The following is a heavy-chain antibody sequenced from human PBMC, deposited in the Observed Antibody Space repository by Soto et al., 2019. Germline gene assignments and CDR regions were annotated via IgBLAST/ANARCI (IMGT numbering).Heavy chain of an antibody. Sequence: PSETLSLTCTVSGGSISSSSYYWGWIRQPPGKGLEWIGSIYYSGSTYYNPSLKSRVTISVDTSKNQFSLKLSSVTAADTAVYYCASGGPTVTTFDYWGQGTLVTVSS. D-gene: IGHD4-17*01. CDR1: GGSISSSSYY. J-gene: IGHJ4*02. CDR3: ASGGPTVTTFDY. V-gene: IGHV4-39*01. CDR2: IYYSGST.